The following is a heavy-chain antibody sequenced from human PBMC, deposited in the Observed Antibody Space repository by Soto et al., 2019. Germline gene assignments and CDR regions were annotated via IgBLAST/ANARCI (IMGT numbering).Heavy chain of an antibody. J-gene: IGHJ6*02. Sequence: GSLRLSCAASGFTFSSYEMNWVRQAPGKGLEWVSYISSSGSTIYYADSVKGRFTISRDNAKNSLYLQMNSLRAEDTAVYYCARVAGKYFYGMDVWGQGTTVTVSS. CDR1: GFTFSSYE. CDR2: ISSSGSTI. V-gene: IGHV3-48*03. D-gene: IGHD1-1*01. CDR3: ARVAGKYFYGMDV.